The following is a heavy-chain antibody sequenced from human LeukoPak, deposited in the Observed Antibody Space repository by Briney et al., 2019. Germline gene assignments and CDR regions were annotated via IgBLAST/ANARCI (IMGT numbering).Heavy chain of an antibody. J-gene: IGHJ6*03. D-gene: IGHD5-18*01. CDR1: GFTFSSYG. Sequence: GGSLRLSCAASGFTFSSYGMHWVRQAPGKGLVWVSRINSDGSSTSYADSVKGRFTISRDNAKNTLYLQMNSLRAEDTAVYYCARDFSNTAMVVYYMDVWGKGTTVTVSS. CDR2: INSDGSST. CDR3: ARDFSNTAMVVYYMDV. V-gene: IGHV3-74*01.